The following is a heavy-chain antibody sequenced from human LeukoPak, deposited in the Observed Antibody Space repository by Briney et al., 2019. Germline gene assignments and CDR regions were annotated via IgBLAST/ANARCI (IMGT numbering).Heavy chain of an antibody. CDR1: GFTFSTYA. D-gene: IGHD6-19*01. Sequence: GGSLRLSYAASGFTFSTYAMSWVRQAPGKGLEWVSSISGRDGSTYYADSVKGRFTISRDNSKNTLYLQMNSLRAEDTAVYYCAKDQWLVPGGAFDFWGQGTMVTVSS. CDR2: ISGRDGST. J-gene: IGHJ3*01. V-gene: IGHV3-23*01. CDR3: AKDQWLVPGGAFDF.